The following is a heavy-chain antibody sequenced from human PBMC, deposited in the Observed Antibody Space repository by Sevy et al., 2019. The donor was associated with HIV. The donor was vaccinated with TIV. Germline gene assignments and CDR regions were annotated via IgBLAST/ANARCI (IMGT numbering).Heavy chain of an antibody. CDR2: INHSGST. CDR1: GGSFSGYY. V-gene: IGHV4-34*01. D-gene: IGHD2-2*01. J-gene: IGHJ5*02. CDR3: ARGEEDIVVVPAALWFDP. Sequence: SETLFLTCAVYGGSFSGYYWSWIRQPPGKGLEWIGEINHSGSTNYNPSLKSRVTISVDTSKNQFSLKLSSVTAADTAVYYCARGEEDIVVVPAALWFDPWGQGTLVTVSS.